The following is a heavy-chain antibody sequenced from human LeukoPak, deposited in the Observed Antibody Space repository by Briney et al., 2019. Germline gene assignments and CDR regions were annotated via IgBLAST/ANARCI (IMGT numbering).Heavy chain of an antibody. V-gene: IGHV3-21*01. CDR2: ISSSSYI. CDR3: ARGRGSYPNYFDF. CDR1: GVSFSSCT. Sequence: GGSLRLSCAASGVSFSSCTMNWVRQAPGKGLEWVSSISSSSYIYYADSVKGRFTISRDNAKNSLYLQMNSLRAEDTAVYYCARGRGSYPNYFDFWGQGTLVTVSS. D-gene: IGHD3-16*01. J-gene: IGHJ4*02.